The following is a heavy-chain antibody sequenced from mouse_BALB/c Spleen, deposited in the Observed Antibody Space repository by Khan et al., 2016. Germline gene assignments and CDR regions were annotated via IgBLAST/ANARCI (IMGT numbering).Heavy chain of an antibody. CDR3: AVALFVY. CDR2: IYPGDGDT. J-gene: IGHJ3*01. Sequence: QVQLQQSGAELARPGASVRLFCKASGYTYANYWMQWVKQRPGQGLEWIGSIYPGDGDTRYSQKFKDKATLNADKSYSSAYMHLSSVASADSAVYCCAVALFVYWGQGTLVTVSA. CDR1: GYTYANYW. V-gene: IGHV1-87*01.